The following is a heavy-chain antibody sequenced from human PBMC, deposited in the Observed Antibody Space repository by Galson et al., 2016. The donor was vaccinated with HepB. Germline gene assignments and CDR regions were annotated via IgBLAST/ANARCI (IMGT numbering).Heavy chain of an antibody. CDR2: ISHTGRA. CDR1: GGFLNGYY. J-gene: IGHJ4*02. Sequence: SETLSLTCVVSGGFLNGYYWSWIRQPPGKGLEWVGDISHTGRAIYRPSLESRLTISLDTSTNQFFLKLTSVTAADTAVYYCARGDSSGYYSPLDCWGQGTLVIVSS. D-gene: IGHD3-22*01. V-gene: IGHV4-34*01. CDR3: ARGDSSGYYSPLDC.